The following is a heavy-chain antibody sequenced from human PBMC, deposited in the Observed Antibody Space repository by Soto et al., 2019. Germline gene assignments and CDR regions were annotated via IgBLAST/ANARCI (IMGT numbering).Heavy chain of an antibody. V-gene: IGHV4-34*01. Sequence: PSETLSLTCAVYGGSFSGYYWSWIRQPPGKGLEWIGEINHSGSTNYNPSLKSRVTISVDTSKNQFSLKLSSVTAADTAVYYCARKKSYYYGPYFDYWGQGTLVTVSS. CDR2: INHSGST. J-gene: IGHJ4*02. D-gene: IGHD3-10*01. CDR3: ARKKSYYYGPYFDY. CDR1: GGSFSGYY.